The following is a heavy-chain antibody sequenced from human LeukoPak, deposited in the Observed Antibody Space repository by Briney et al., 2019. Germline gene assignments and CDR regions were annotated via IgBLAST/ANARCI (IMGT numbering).Heavy chain of an antibody. D-gene: IGHD3-22*01. J-gene: IGHJ1*01. CDR3: ARELDYYDSSGYPEYFQH. CDR2: INPNSGGT. V-gene: IGHV1-2*06. Sequence: ASVKVSYKASGYTFTGYYMHWVRQAPGQGLEWMGRINPNSGGTNYAQKFQGRVTMTRDTSISTVYMELSRLRSDDTAVYYCARELDYYDSSGYPEYFQHWGQGTLVTVSS. CDR1: GYTFTGYY.